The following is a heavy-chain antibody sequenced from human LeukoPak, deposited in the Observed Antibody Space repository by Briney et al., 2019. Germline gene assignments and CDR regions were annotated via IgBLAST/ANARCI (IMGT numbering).Heavy chain of an antibody. Sequence: GGSLRLSCAASGFTLSSYEMNWVRQAPGKGLEWVSYISSSGSTTYYADPVKGRFTISRDNAKNSLYLQLNSLRAEDTAVYYCARVGGYSGYAPGYFDYWGQGTLVTVSS. CDR3: ARVGGYSGYAPGYFDY. D-gene: IGHD5-12*01. V-gene: IGHV3-48*03. J-gene: IGHJ4*02. CDR1: GFTLSSYE. CDR2: ISSSGSTT.